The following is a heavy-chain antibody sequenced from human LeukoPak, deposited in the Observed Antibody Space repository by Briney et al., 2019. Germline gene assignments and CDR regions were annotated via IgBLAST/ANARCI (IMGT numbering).Heavy chain of an antibody. CDR3: ARPPQRRTYYYGSGSILGGFYFDY. V-gene: IGHV3-30*02. Sequence: PGGSLRLSCAASEFTFSSYSMNWVRQAPGKGLNWVAFIRYDGNNKYYADSVKGRFTISRDNSKNTLYLQMNSLRAEDTAVYYCARPPQRRTYYYGSGSILGGFYFDYWGQGTLVTVSS. CDR1: EFTFSSYS. CDR2: IRYDGNNK. J-gene: IGHJ4*02. D-gene: IGHD3-10*01.